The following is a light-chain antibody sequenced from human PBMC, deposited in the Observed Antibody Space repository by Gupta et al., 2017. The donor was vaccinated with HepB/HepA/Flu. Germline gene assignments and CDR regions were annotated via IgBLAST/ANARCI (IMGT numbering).Light chain of an antibody. V-gene: IGLV1-44*01. J-gene: IGLJ1*01. CDR2: SNN. CDR1: SSNIGSNT. Sequence: QSVLTQPPSASGTPGQRVTISCSGSSSNIGSNTVNWYQQLPGTAPKLLIYSNNQRPSGVPDRFSGSKSGTSASLAIIGLQSEDEADYYCAAWDDSLNGVFGTGTKVTVL. CDR3: AAWDDSLNGV.